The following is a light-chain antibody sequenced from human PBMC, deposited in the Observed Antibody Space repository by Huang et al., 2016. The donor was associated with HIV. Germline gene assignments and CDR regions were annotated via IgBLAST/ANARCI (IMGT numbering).Light chain of an antibody. V-gene: IGKV1-5*03. J-gene: IGKJ2*01. CDR1: QNINTW. CDR2: RAS. CDR3: QQYNTYLYT. Sequence: DIQMTQSPSTLSAFVGDRVTITCRASQNINTWLAWYQQKPGKAPDLLIYRASSLQVGVPSRFTGSGSGTEFTLTITSLQPDDLGTYYCQQYNTYLYTFGQGTKLEI.